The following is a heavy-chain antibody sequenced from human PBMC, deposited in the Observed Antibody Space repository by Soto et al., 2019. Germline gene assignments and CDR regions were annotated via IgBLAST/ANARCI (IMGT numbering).Heavy chain of an antibody. V-gene: IGHV4-34*01. D-gene: IGHD2-2*01. CDR2: SNHSGST. J-gene: IGHJ5*02. Sequence: QVQLQQWGAGLLKPSETLSLTCAVYGWSFSGYYWSWIRQPPGNGLEWIGESNHSGSTNYNPSLRRVFTISVDTSKNQFSLKLSSVTAADTAVYYCARVGNIVVVPAASLSYWFSPWVQRTLVTVCS. CDR1: GWSFSGYY. CDR3: ARVGNIVVVPAASLSYWFSP.